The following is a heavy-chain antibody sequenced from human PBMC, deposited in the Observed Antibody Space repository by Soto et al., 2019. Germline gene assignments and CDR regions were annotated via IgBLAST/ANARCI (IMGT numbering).Heavy chain of an antibody. Sequence: LSLTCAASGFTFSSYAMSWVRQAPGKGLEWVSAISGSGGSTYYADSVKGRFTISRDNSKNTLYLQMNSLRAEDTAVYYCAKDRTDIVVVPAAIDYWGQGTLVTVSS. V-gene: IGHV3-23*01. CDR2: ISGSGGST. CDR3: AKDRTDIVVVPAAIDY. J-gene: IGHJ4*02. D-gene: IGHD2-2*01. CDR1: GFTFSSYA.